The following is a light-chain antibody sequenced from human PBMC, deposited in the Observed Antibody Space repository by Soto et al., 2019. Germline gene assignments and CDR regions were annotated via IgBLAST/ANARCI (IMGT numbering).Light chain of an antibody. CDR2: VAS. Sequence: DIQMTQSPSSLSASVGDRVTISCRASQGISNYLAWYQQKPGKAPRLLIYVASSLQSGVSFRFTGSGSGTDFTLTISSLQPEDVATYYCQNYNWPPFTFGPGTKVDIK. V-gene: IGKV1-27*01. J-gene: IGKJ3*01. CDR3: QNYNWPPFT. CDR1: QGISNY.